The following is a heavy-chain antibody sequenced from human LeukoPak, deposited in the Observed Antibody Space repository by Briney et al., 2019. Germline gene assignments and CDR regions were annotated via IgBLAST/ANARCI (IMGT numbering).Heavy chain of an antibody. Sequence: ASVKVSCKASGYTFSSYYMHWVRQAPGQGLEWMGIISPSGDYTRYAQKLQGRVSMTLDMSTSTVYMELSSLRSEDTAVYYCARVDNSTPRYEVRFDYWGQGTLVTVSS. CDR3: ARVDNSTPRYEVRFDY. CDR1: GYTFSSYY. V-gene: IGHV1-46*04. CDR2: ISPSGDYT. J-gene: IGHJ4*02. D-gene: IGHD2/OR15-2a*01.